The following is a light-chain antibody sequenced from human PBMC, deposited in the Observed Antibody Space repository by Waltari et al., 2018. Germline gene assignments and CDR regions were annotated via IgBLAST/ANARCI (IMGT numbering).Light chain of an antibody. Sequence: LTQPPSVSVSPGQTVTISCSGHNLGNKYVSWYQQKAGQAPLLVVYARDRRPSGIPERFSGSNSDTTATLTISGTQAIDEADYYCQTWDSSLVVFGGGTKLTVL. CDR1: NLGNKY. V-gene: IGLV3-1*01. CDR3: QTWDSSLVV. J-gene: IGLJ2*01. CDR2: ARD.